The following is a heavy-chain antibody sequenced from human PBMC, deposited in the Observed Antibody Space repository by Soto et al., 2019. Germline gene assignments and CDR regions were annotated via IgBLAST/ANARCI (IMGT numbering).Heavy chain of an antibody. V-gene: IGHV1-18*01. Sequence: AASVKVSCKASGYTFTTYGVSWVRQAPGQGLEWMGWISGDKGNTNYAQNLQGRVTMTTDTSTSTAYLELRSLRSDDTAVYYCARDLGLPAGTVYWGPGTLVTVSS. D-gene: IGHD6-13*01. CDR3: ARDLGLPAGTVY. J-gene: IGHJ4*02. CDR2: ISGDKGNT. CDR1: GYTFTTYG.